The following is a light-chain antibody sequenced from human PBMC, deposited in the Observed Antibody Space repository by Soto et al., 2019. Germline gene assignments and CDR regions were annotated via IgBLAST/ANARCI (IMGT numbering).Light chain of an antibody. CDR3: QQRSSWPRLT. Sequence: EIVLTQSPATLSLSPGERATLSCRASQSVSSYLAWYQQKPGQAPRLLIYGASNRATGIPDRFSGSGSGTDFTLTINSLESEDVAVYYCQQRSSWPRLTFGGGTKVEIK. CDR2: GAS. V-gene: IGKV3-11*01. J-gene: IGKJ4*01. CDR1: QSVSSY.